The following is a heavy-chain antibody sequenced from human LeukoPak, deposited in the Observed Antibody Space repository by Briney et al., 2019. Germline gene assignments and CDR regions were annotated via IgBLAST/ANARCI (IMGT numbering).Heavy chain of an antibody. V-gene: IGHV3-7*01. CDR3: ARYGDYTPYYFDY. Sequence: PGASLRLSCAASGFTFSRYWMSWVRQAPGKGLEWAANIKQEGSEKYYVDSVKGRFTISRDNAKNSLYLHMNSLRAEDTAVYYCARYGDYTPYYFDYWGQGTLVTVSS. D-gene: IGHD4-17*01. CDR2: IKQEGSEK. CDR1: GFTFSRYW. J-gene: IGHJ4*02.